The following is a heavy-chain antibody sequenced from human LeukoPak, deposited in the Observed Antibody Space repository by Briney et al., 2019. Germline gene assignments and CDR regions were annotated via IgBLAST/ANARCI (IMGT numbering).Heavy chain of an antibody. Sequence: GGSLRLSCAASGFTVSSNYMSWVRQAPGKGLEWVSVIYSGGGTYYADSVKGRFTISRDNSKNTLYLQMNSLRAEDTAVYYCARVGDVDTAMVDYWGQGTLVTVSS. CDR1: GFTVSSNY. CDR2: IYSGGGT. D-gene: IGHD5-18*01. CDR3: ARVGDVDTAMVDY. V-gene: IGHV3-66*01. J-gene: IGHJ4*02.